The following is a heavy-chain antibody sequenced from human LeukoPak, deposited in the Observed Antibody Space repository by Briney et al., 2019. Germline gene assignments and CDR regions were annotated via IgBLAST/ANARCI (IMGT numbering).Heavy chain of an antibody. J-gene: IGHJ6*02. CDR3: ARNTPSLTTYGMDV. Sequence: GGSLRLPCAVSGFTFSRYSMNWVRQAPGKGLEWVSVISGGSSSTFYADSVKGRFTISRDNAKSSLYLQMNSLRAEDTAVYYCARNTPSLTTYGMDVWGQGTTVTVSS. CDR1: GFTFSRYS. V-gene: IGHV3-21*01. D-gene: IGHD1-14*01. CDR2: ISGGSSST.